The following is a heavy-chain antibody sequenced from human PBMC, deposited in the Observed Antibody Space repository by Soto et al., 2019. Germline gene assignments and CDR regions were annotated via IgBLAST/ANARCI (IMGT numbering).Heavy chain of an antibody. Sequence: GGSLRLSCAASGVTFSSYWMHWVRQAPGKGLVWVSRINSDGSSTSYADSVKGRFTISRDNAKNTLYLQMNSLRAEDTAVYYCASLHYDFWSGYSGHLDVWGKGTTVTVSS. CDR3: ASLHYDFWSGYSGHLDV. V-gene: IGHV3-74*01. CDR2: INSDGSST. D-gene: IGHD3-3*01. J-gene: IGHJ6*04. CDR1: GVTFSSYW.